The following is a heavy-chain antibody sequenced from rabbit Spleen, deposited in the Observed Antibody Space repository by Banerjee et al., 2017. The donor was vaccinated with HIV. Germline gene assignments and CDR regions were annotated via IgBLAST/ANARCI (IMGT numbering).Heavy chain of an antibody. CDR1: GFSFSANYY. CDR3: ARFYAGYGDFGYVAM. CDR2: IHGGSLNNI. D-gene: IGHD7-1*01. V-gene: IGHV1S45*01. J-gene: IGHJ6*01. Sequence: QEQLVESGGGLVQPEGSLTLTCTASGFSFSANYYMCWVRQAPGKGLEWIACIHGGSLNNIYYASWAKVRFTISKTSSTTVTLQMTSLTAADTATYFCARFYAGYGDFGYVAMWGPGTLVTVS.